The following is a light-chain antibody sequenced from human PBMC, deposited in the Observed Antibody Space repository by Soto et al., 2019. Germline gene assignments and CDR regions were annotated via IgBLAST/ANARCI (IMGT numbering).Light chain of an antibody. J-gene: IGLJ1*01. CDR2: EVS. V-gene: IGLV2-23*02. CDR3: SSYAGSSTYV. Sequence: QSVLTQPASVSGSPGQSITISCTGTNSVVGGYNLVSWYQQHPGKAPKLMIYEVSKRPSGFSNRFSGSKSGNTASLTISGLQAEDEADYYCSSYAGSSTYVFGTGTKVTVL. CDR1: NSVVGGYNL.